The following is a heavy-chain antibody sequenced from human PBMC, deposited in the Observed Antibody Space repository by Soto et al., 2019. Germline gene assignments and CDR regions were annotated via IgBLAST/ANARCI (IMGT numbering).Heavy chain of an antibody. V-gene: IGHV4-38-2*01. D-gene: IGHD6-6*01. CDR1: GYSISSGYY. CDR3: ARESAQGEYSSSGAYYGMDV. J-gene: IGHJ6*02. Sequence: SETLSLTCAVSGYSISSGYYWGWIRQPPGKGLEWIGRIYHSGSTYYNPSLKSRVTISVDTSKNQFSLKLSSVTAADTAVYYCARESAQGEYSSSGAYYGMDVWGQGTTVTVSS. CDR2: IYHSGST.